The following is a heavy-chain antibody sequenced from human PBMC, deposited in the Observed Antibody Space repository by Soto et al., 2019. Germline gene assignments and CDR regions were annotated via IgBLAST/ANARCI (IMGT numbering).Heavy chain of an antibody. V-gene: IGHV3-66*01. J-gene: IGHJ4*02. CDR2: IYSGGST. D-gene: IGHD3-22*01. Sequence: PGGSLRLSCAASGFTVSSNYMSCVRQAPGKGLEWVSVIYSGGSTYYADSVKGRFTISRDNSKNTLYLQMNSLRAEDTAVYYCAREGYYYDSSGYLTPVFDYWGQGTLVTV. CDR3: AREGYYYDSSGYLTPVFDY. CDR1: GFTVSSNY.